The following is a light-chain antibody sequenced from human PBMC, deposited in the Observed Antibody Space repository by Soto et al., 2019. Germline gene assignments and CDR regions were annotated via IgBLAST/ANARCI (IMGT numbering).Light chain of an antibody. CDR1: QSVTSSY. J-gene: IGKJ2*01. CDR2: GAS. Sequence: EIVLTQSPGTLSLSPGERATLSCRASQSVTSSYLSWYQQKPGQAPRLLIYGASGRATGIPDRFSGSGSGTDFTLTISRLEPEDFAVYYCQQYGNSPMYTFGQGTKLEI. V-gene: IGKV3-20*01. CDR3: QQYGNSPMYT.